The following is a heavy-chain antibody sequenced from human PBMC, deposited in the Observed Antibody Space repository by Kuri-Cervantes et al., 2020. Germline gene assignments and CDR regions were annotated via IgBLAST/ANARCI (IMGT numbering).Heavy chain of an antibody. J-gene: IGHJ6*02. CDR1: GYTFSSYA. D-gene: IGHD2-15*01. CDR2: IIPIFGTA. Sequence: SVKVSCKASGYTFSSYAISWVRQAPGQGLEWMGGIIPIFGTANYAQKFQGRVTITADESTSTAYMELSSLRSEDTAVYYCARYDCSGGSCYSAYYYYGMDVWGQGTTVTVSS. CDR3: ARYDCSGGSCYSAYYYYGMDV. V-gene: IGHV1-69*13.